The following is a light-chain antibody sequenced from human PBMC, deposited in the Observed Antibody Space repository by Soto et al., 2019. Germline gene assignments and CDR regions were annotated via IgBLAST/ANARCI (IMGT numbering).Light chain of an antibody. CDR2: DAS. V-gene: IGKV1-5*01. Sequence: DIQMTQSPSTLSASVGDRVTITCRASQSVSAWLAWYQQKPGKAPKLLIYDASSLESGVPSRFSGSGSGTEFTLTISSLQPDDFATYYCQQYNGYSPWTFGQGTRWIS. CDR1: QSVSAW. J-gene: IGKJ1*01. CDR3: QQYNGYSPWT.